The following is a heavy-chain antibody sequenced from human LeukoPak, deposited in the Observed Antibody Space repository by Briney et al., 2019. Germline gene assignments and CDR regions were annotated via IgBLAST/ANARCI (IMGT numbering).Heavy chain of an antibody. CDR2: IWYDGSKK. D-gene: IGHD3-16*01. J-gene: IGHJ4*02. V-gene: IGHV3-30*02. CDR3: ARDGQGGSPYAQDY. Sequence: GGSLRLSCAASGFTLRNYAMSWVRQAPGKGLEWVAFIWYDGSKKNYTDSVKRRLTISRDNSKNILYLQMNSLRGDDTAVYFCARDGQGGSPYAQDYWGQGTMVTVSS. CDR1: GFTLRNYA.